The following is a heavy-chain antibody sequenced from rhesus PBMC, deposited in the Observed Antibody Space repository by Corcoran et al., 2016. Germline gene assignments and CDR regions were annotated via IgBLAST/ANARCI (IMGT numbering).Heavy chain of an antibody. Sequence: QLQLQESGPGLVKPSETLSRTCAVSGGSISSNYWSWIRQHPGKGLEWIGLISGSGGSTDYNPTLKSRVTISADTSKNQFSLKLSSVTAADTAVYYCAREYSWNYYFDYWGQGVLVTVSS. CDR1: GGSISSNY. CDR3: AREYSWNYYFDY. D-gene: IGHD1-1-1*01. J-gene: IGHJ4*01. CDR2: ISGSGGST. V-gene: IGHV4-173*01.